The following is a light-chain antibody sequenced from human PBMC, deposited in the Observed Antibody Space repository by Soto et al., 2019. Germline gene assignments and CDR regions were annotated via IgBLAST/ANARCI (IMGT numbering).Light chain of an antibody. CDR2: EDN. CDR1: SGSIVSNY. V-gene: IGLV6-57*04. Sequence: NFMLTQPHSVSESPGKTVTISCTRSSGSIVSNYVQWYQQRPGSDPTTVIYEDNQRPSGVPDRFSGSIDSSSNSASLTISGLKIEDEADYYCQSYDRNNVAVFGGGTKVTVL. J-gene: IGLJ2*01. CDR3: QSYDRNNVAV.